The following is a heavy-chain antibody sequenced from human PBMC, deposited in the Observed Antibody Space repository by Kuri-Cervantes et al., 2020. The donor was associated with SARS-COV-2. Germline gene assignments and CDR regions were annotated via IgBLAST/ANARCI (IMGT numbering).Heavy chain of an antibody. CDR1: GGSISSYY. D-gene: IGHD3-10*01. J-gene: IGHJ4*02. Sequence: SETLSLTCTVSGGSISSYYWSWIRQPAGKGLEWIGRIYTSGSTNYNPSLKSRVTMSVDTSKNQFSLKLSSVTAADTAVYYCARAGSLLWFGELLSLFDYWGQGTLVTVSS. CDR2: IYTSGST. CDR3: ARAGSLLWFGELLSLFDY. V-gene: IGHV4-4*07.